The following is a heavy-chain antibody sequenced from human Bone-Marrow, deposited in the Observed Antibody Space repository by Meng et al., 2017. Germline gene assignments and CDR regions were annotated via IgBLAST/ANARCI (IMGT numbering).Heavy chain of an antibody. D-gene: IGHD2-2*01. Sequence: QAQVVKSGAEVMKPGSSVKVSCKALGGIFSNYVIGWVRQAPGQGLEWMGGINAVFGTTNYAQKFQDRVTITSDESTSTVYMELTRLTSEDTAVYFCARKAGNCISTTCYSLDYWGQGTLVTVSS. V-gene: IGHV1-69*05. J-gene: IGHJ4*02. CDR1: GGIFSNYV. CDR3: ARKAGNCISTTCYSLDY. CDR2: INAVFGTT.